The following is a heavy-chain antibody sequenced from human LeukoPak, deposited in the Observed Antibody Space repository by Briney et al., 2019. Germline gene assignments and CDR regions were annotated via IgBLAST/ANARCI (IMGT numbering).Heavy chain of an antibody. CDR3: ASVRGNSILFDS. D-gene: IGHD4-23*01. V-gene: IGHV4-4*02. CDR1: GVSISSNNW. CDR2: IYHSGNT. Sequence: PSETLSLTCAVSGVSISSNNWWSWVRQPPGKGLEWIGEIYHSGNTNFNPSLRSRVTMSVDKSKNQFSLEMRSVTAADTAFFYCASVRGNSILFDSWGQGTLVTVSS. J-gene: IGHJ4*02.